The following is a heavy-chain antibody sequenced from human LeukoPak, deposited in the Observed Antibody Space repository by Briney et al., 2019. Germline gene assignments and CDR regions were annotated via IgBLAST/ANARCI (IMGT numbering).Heavy chain of an antibody. Sequence: VASVKVSCKASGYTFTSYGISWVRQAPGQGLEWMGWINTNTGNPTYAQGFTGRFVFSLDTSVSTAYLQISSLKAEDTAVYYCARPGIAVAGTFQDIWGQGTMVTVSS. CDR1: GYTFTSYG. V-gene: IGHV7-4-1*02. D-gene: IGHD6-19*01. CDR3: ARPGIAVAGTFQDI. J-gene: IGHJ3*02. CDR2: INTNTGNP.